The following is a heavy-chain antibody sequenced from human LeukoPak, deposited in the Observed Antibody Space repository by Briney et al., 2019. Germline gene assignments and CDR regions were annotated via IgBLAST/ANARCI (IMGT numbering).Heavy chain of an antibody. Sequence: ASVKVSCTASGYTYTNYYMHWVRQAPGQGLEWMGMIHPRGGSTNYAREFQDRVTMTRDTSTSTVYMDLSRLRSEDTAVYYCATGTVGSAWKYWGQGTLVTVSS. V-gene: IGHV1-46*01. D-gene: IGHD1-1*01. CDR3: ATGTVGSAWKY. CDR2: IHPRGGST. CDR1: GYTYTNYY. J-gene: IGHJ4*02.